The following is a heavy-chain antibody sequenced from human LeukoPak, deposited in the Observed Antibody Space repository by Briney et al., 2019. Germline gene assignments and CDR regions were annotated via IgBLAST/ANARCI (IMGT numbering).Heavy chain of an antibody. D-gene: IGHD5-24*01. CDR1: GGSFSGYY. CDR3: ARGADEMATTDY. Sequence: SETLSLTCAVYGGSFSGYYWSWIRQPPGKGLEWIGEINHSGSTNYNPSLKSRVTISVDTSKNQFSLKLSSVTAADTAVYYCARGADEMATTDYWGQGTLVTVPS. J-gene: IGHJ4*02. CDR2: INHSGST. V-gene: IGHV4-34*01.